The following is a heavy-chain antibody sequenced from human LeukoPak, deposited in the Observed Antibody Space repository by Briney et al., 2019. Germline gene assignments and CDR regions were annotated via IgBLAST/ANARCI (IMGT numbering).Heavy chain of an antibody. CDR3: ARLSGYYDILTGYSPRTYYFDY. Sequence: PSETLSLTCTVSGGSISSSSYYWGWIRQPPGKGLEWIGSIYYSGSTYYNPSLNSRVTISVDTPKNQFSLKLSSVTAADTAAYYCARLSGYYDILTGYSPRTYYFDYWGQGTLVTVSS. CDR2: IYYSGST. D-gene: IGHD3-9*01. CDR1: GGSISSSSYY. J-gene: IGHJ4*02. V-gene: IGHV4-39*01.